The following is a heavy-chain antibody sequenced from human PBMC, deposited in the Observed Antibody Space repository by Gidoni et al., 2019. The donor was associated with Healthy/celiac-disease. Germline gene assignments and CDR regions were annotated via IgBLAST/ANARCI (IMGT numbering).Heavy chain of an antibody. CDR2: IWYDGSNK. D-gene: IGHD6-25*01. CDR1: GFTFSSYG. Sequence: QLQLVESGEGVVQPGRSLRLSCAASGFTFSSYGMHWVRQVPGKGLEWVAVIWYDGSNKYYADSVKGRFTISRDNSKNTLYLQMNSLRVEDTAVYDCARESGLNDASVGRRHYYYGMDVWGQGTTVTVSS. V-gene: IGHV3-33*01. J-gene: IGHJ6*02. CDR3: ARESGLNDASVGRRHYYYGMDV.